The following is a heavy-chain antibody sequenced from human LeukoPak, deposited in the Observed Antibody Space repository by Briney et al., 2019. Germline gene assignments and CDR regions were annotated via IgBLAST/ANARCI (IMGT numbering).Heavy chain of an antibody. D-gene: IGHD6-6*01. J-gene: IGHJ6*03. CDR3: ARDRSGIAARYYYYYYMDV. V-gene: IGHV4-59*01. CDR1: GGSISSYY. CDR2: IYYSGST. Sequence: PSETLSLTCTVSGGSISSYYWSWIRQPPGKGLEWIGYIYYSGSTNYNPSLKSRVTISVDTSKNQFSLKLSSVTAADTAVYYCARDRSGIAARYYYYYYMDVWGIGTTVTVSS.